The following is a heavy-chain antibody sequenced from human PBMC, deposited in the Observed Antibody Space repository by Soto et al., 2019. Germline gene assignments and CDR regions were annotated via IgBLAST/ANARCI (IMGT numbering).Heavy chain of an antibody. D-gene: IGHD3-10*01. J-gene: IGHJ5*01. CDR1: GGSISSYY. CDR3: ARLGDLLSFGEFHTDS. CDR2: IYYSGST. V-gene: IGHV4-59*08. Sequence: SETLSLTCTVSGGSISSYYWSWIRQPPGKGLEWIGYIYYSGSTNYNPSLKSRVTISVDTSKNQFSLKLSSVTAADTAVYYCARLGDLLSFGEFHTDSWGQGTLVTVSS.